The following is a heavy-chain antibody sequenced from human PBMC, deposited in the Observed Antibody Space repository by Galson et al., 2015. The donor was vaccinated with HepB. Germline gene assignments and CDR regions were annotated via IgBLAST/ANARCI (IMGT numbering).Heavy chain of an antibody. CDR3: ARVVVVVPAAGWFDP. V-gene: IGHV1-69*04. Sequence: SCKASGGTFSSYAISWVRQAPGQGLEWMGRIIPILGIANYAQKFQGRVTITADKSTSTAYMELSSLRSDDTAVYYCARVVVVVPAAGWFDPWGQGTLVTVSS. D-gene: IGHD2-2*01. J-gene: IGHJ5*02. CDR2: IIPILGIA. CDR1: GGTFSSYA.